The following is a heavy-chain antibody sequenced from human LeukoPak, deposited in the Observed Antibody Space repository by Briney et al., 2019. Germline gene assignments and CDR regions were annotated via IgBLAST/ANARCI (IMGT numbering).Heavy chain of an antibody. CDR3: AKVGGQPRDYYYYMDV. D-gene: IGHD3-16*01. CDR2: IWYDGSSK. CDR1: GFTFSNYG. V-gene: IGHV3-33*03. Sequence: GRSLRLSCGASGFTFSNYGKRWVRQAPGKGLEWVAVIWYDGSSKNYADSVKGRFTISRDNSKNTLYLQMNSLRVEDTAVYHCAKVGGQPRDYYYYMDVWGKGTTVTVSS. J-gene: IGHJ6*03.